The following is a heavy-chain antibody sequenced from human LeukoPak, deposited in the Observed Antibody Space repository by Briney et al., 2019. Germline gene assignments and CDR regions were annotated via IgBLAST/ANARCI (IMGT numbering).Heavy chain of an antibody. CDR1: GYTFTGYY. J-gene: IGHJ6*03. Sequence: ASVKVSCKASGYTFTGYYMHWVRQAPGQGLEWMGIINPSGGSTSYAQKFQGRVTMTRDMSTSTVYMELSSLRSEDTAVYYCARSLVKGQFDYYYYMDVWGKGTTVTVSS. CDR2: INPSGGST. CDR3: ARSLVKGQFDYYYYMDV. V-gene: IGHV1-46*01. D-gene: IGHD4-23*01.